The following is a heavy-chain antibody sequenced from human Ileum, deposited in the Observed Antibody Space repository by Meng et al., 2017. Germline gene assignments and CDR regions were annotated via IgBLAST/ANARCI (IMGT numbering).Heavy chain of an antibody. CDR1: DGSISNYF. V-gene: IGHV4-4*07. J-gene: IGHJ4*02. Sequence: GSLRLSCNVSDGSISNYFWSWIRQPVGKGLEWIGRIFTSGTTNYSPALKSRVTMSLDTSKNQLSLNLSSVTAADTAIYYCARENVSGSYRPLDYWGQGTLVTVSS. D-gene: IGHD3-10*01. CDR2: IFTSGTT. CDR3: ARENVSGSYRPLDY.